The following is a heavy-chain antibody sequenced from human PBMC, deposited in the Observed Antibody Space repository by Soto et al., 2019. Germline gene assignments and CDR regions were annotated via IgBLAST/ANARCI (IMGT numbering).Heavy chain of an antibody. V-gene: IGHV4-59*08. CDR1: GGSISSYY. CDR2: IYYSGST. D-gene: IGHD6-19*01. CDR3: ARGQYYFDY. Sequence: QVQLQESGPGLVKPSETLSLTCTVSGGSISSYYWSWIRQPPGKGLEWSGYIYYSGSTNYNPTLKSRATISVDTSKNQFSLKLSSVTAAYTAVYYCARGQYYFDYWGQGTLVTVSS. J-gene: IGHJ4*02.